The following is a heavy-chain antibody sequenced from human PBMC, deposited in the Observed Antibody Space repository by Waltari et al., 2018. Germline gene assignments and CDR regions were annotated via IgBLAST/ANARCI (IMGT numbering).Heavy chain of an antibody. J-gene: IGHJ3*02. CDR3: ARLTPEEAFDI. Sequence: QLQLQESGPGLVKPSETLSLTCTVSGGSISSSSYYWGWLRQPPGKGLEWLGSIYYSGSTYYNPSLKSRVTISVDTSKNQFSLKLSSVTAADTAVYYCARLTPEEAFDIWGQGTMVTVSS. V-gene: IGHV4-39*01. CDR2: IYYSGST. CDR1: GGSISSSSYY.